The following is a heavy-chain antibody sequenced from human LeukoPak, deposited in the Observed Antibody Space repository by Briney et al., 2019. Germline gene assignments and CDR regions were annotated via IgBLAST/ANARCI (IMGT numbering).Heavy chain of an antibody. CDR2: ISYDGSNK. J-gene: IGHJ4*02. CDR1: GFTFSSYG. CDR3: TRGVRGSRAFDY. Sequence: PGRSLRLSCAASGFTFSSYGMHWVRQAPGKGLEGGAVISYDGSNKYYADSVRGRFTISRDIAKNTLYLQMDSLRAEDTAVYYCTRGVRGSRAFDYWGQGTLVTVSP. V-gene: IGHV3-30*03. D-gene: IGHD1-26*01.